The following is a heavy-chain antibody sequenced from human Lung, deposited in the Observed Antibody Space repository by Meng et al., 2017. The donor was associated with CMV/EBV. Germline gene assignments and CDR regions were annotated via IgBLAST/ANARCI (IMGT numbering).Heavy chain of an antibody. D-gene: IGHD2/OR15-2a*01. CDR3: ARGQVQCSTINCHDYRFSGMDV. V-gene: IGHV1-8*01. J-gene: IGHJ6*02. CDR1: GYTFSNYD. Sequence: ASVKVSXKASGYTFSNYDIIWVRQASGQGLEWVGWMNPNRGNTAYAQKFQGRVTMTRDTSTSIAYMELSSLRSGDTAVYYCARGQVQCSTINCHDYRFSGMDVWGQGXMVT. CDR2: MNPNRGNT.